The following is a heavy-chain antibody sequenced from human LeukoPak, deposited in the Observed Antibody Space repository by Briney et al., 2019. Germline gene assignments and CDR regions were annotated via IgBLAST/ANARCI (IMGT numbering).Heavy chain of an antibody. J-gene: IGHJ4*02. V-gene: IGHV3-30*02. CDR2: IRYDGSNK. CDR3: ARDLYRIVVVPHYFDY. Sequence: GGSLRLSCAASGFTFSSHGMHWVRQAPGKGLEWVAFIRYDGSNKYYADSVKGRFTISRDNSKNTLYLQMNSLRAEDTAVYYCARDLYRIVVVPHYFDYWGQGTLVTVSS. CDR1: GFTFSSHG. D-gene: IGHD3-22*01.